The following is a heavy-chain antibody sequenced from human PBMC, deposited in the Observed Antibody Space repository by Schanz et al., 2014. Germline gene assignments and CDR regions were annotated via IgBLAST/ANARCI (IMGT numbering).Heavy chain of an antibody. V-gene: IGHV3-30*19. Sequence: QVQMVESGGGVVQPGRSLRLSCAASGFAFSVYGMHWVRQAPGKGLEWVAVISYDGSNKYYADSVKGRFTISRDNSKNTLYLQMNSLRAGDTAVYYCARGTDWNLHYWGQGALVTVSS. CDR3: ARGTDWNLHY. CDR1: GFAFSVYG. J-gene: IGHJ4*02. D-gene: IGHD1-1*01. CDR2: ISYDGSNK.